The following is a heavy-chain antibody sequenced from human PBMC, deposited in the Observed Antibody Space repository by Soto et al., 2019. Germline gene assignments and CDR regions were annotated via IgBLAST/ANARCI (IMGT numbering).Heavy chain of an antibody. D-gene: IGHD2-21*02. CDR1: GGSLTTDDYY. V-gene: IGHV4-31*03. CDR3: ARENLLDCGRGCYSSPFDS. Sequence: QVQLQESGPGLVKPSQTLSLTCTVSGGSLTTDDYYWSWIRQHPGKGLGWIGYTSHSGSTFYNPSLKSRNTMSVDTSHNLFSLKLTSVTAADTAVYYCARENLLDCGRGCYSSPFDSWGQGTLVMVSS. J-gene: IGHJ4*02. CDR2: TSHSGST.